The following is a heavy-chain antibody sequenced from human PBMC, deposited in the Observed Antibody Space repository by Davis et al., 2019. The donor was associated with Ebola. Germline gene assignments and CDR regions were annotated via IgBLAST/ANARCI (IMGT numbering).Heavy chain of an antibody. CDR2: ISGSGGST. CDR3: AKDANRRIAVAGREFDY. D-gene: IGHD6-19*01. V-gene: IGHV3-23*01. Sequence: GESLKISCAASGFTFSSYAMSWVCQAPGKGLEWVSAISGSGGSTYYADSVKGRFTISRDNSKNTLYLQMNSLRAEDTAVYYCAKDANRRIAVAGREFDYWGQGTLVTVSS. CDR1: GFTFSSYA. J-gene: IGHJ4*02.